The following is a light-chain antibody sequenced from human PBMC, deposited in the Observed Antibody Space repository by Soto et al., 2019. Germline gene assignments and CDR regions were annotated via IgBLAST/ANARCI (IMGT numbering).Light chain of an antibody. CDR2: EVS. Sequence: QSVLTQPASVAWSPGQAIAISCTGTSSDVGGYNYVSWYQQLPGKAPKLLISEVSNRPSGVSHRFSGSKSGNTASLTISGLQAEDEADYYCSSYRTGGTFVFGTGTKVTVL. J-gene: IGLJ1*01. CDR3: SSYRTGGTFV. V-gene: IGLV2-14*01. CDR1: SSDVGGYNY.